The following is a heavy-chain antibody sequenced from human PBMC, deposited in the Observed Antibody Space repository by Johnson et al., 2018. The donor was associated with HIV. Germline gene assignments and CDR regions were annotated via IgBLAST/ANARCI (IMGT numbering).Heavy chain of an antibody. CDR1: GFTFSSYA. CDR3: ARDRPGGRWADAFDI. V-gene: IGHV3-30-3*01. Sequence: QEQLVESGGGVVQPGRSLRLSCAASGFTFSSYAMHWVRQAPGKGLEWVAVISYDGSNKYYADSVKGRFTISRDNSKNTLYLQMNSLRAEDTAVYYCARDRPGGRWADAFDIWGQGTMVTVSS. CDR2: ISYDGSNK. D-gene: IGHD3-16*01. J-gene: IGHJ3*02.